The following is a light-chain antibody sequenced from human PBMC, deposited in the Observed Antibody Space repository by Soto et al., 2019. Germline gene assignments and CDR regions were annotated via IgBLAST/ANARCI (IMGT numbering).Light chain of an antibody. Sequence: QSVRTQPASVSGSPGQSITSSCTGTSSDVGAYNHVAWYQQHPGKAPNFMIYEVSNRPSGVSNRFSGSKSGNTASLTISGLQAEDEADYYCISYTGSSTSYVFGTGTKVTVL. J-gene: IGLJ1*01. CDR1: SSDVGAYNH. V-gene: IGLV2-14*01. CDR2: EVS. CDR3: ISYTGSSTSYV.